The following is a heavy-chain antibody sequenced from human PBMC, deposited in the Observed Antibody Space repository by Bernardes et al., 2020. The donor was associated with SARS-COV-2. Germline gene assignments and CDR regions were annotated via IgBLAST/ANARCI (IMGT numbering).Heavy chain of an antibody. D-gene: IGHD4-17*01. V-gene: IGHV4-39*01. CDR1: GGSISSGSHY. J-gene: IGHJ3*02. Sequence: SETLSLTCTVSGGSISSGSHYWGWIRQPPGKGLEWIGSIFYSGSTYYNPSLKSRVTISVDTSKNQFSLRLSSVTAADTAMYYCARHLTTFTLRSAFDIWGQGTMVTVSS. CDR2: IFYSGST. CDR3: ARHLTTFTLRSAFDI.